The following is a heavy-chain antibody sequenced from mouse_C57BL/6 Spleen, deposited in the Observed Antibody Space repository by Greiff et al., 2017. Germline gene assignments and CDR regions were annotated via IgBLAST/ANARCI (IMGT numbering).Heavy chain of an antibody. D-gene: IGHD1-1*01. Sequence: EVMLVESGGGLVQPGGSLKLSCAASGFTFSDYGMAWVRQAPRKGPEWVAFISNLAYSIYYADTVTGRFTIARENAKNTLYLEMSSLRSEDTAMYYCARQGTVVATGAMDYWGQGTSVTVSS. CDR1: GFTFSDYG. CDR3: ARQGTVVATGAMDY. CDR2: ISNLAYSI. J-gene: IGHJ4*01. V-gene: IGHV5-15*01.